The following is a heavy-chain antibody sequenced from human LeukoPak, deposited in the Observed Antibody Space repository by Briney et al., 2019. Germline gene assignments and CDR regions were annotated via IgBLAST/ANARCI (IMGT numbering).Heavy chain of an antibody. CDR3: AREDNMAF. D-gene: IGHD2/OR15-2a*01. CDR1: GYTFTNYS. Sequence: ASVKVSCKASGYTFTNYSISWVRQAPGQGLEWMGWINPNSGDTNYAQKFQGRVTMTRDTSISTAYMELSRLRSDDTALYYCAREDNMAFWGQGTLVTVSS. J-gene: IGHJ4*02. CDR2: INPNSGDT. V-gene: IGHV1-2*02.